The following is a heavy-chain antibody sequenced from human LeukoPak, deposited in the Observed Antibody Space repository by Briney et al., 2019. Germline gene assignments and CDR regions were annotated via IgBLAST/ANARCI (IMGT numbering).Heavy chain of an antibody. J-gene: IGHJ4*02. Sequence: GGSLRLSCAASGFTFSSYSMNWVRQAPGKGLEWVSYISSNSDTIYYADSVKGRFTISRDNAKSSPYLQMNSLRAEDTAVYYCASSWEYWGQGTLVTVSS. V-gene: IGHV3-48*01. CDR3: ASSWEY. CDR2: ISSNSDTI. CDR1: GFTFSSYS. D-gene: IGHD1-26*01.